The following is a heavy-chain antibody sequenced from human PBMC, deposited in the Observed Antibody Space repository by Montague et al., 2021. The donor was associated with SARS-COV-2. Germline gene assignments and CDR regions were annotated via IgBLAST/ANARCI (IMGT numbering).Heavy chain of an antibody. V-gene: IGHV4-39*01. CDR2: RYYSGST. D-gene: IGHD3-10*01. CDR1: GGSTSSSSYY. J-gene: IGHJ4*02. CDR3: ARREDYYGSGSYPN. Sequence: SETLSLTCTVPGGSTSSSSYYWGWIRQPPGKGLEWTGSRYYSGSTYYNPSLKSRVTISVDTSKNQFSLKLSSVTAADTAVYYCARREDYYGSGSYPNWGQGTLVTVSS.